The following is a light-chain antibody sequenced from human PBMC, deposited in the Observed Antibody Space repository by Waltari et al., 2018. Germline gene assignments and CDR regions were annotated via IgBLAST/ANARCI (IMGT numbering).Light chain of an antibody. V-gene: IGKV1-33*01. Sequence: DIQMPQSPSSLSASVGDRVTITCQASQDISNYLNWYQQKPGKAPKLLIYDASNLETGVPSRFSGSGSGTDFTFTISSLQPEDIATYYCQQYDNLPVFGPGTKVDIK. J-gene: IGKJ3*01. CDR3: QQYDNLPV. CDR1: QDISNY. CDR2: DAS.